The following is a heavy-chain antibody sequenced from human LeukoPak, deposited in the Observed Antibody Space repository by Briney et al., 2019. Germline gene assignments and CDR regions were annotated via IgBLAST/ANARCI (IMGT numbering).Heavy chain of an antibody. CDR1: GGSITSYY. CDR2: MYYSGTT. D-gene: IGHD4-23*01. CDR3: ARLPMAVTPHVDY. V-gene: IGHV4-59*01. Sequence: SETLSLTCTVSGGSITSYYRSWIRQSPGKGLEWIGFMYYSGTTNYNPSLKSRVTISLDMSKNQFSLKLSSVTAADTAVYYCARLPMAVTPHVDYWGQGTLVTVSS. J-gene: IGHJ4*02.